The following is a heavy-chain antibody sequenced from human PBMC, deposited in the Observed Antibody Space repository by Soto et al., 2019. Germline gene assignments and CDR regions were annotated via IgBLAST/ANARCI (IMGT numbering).Heavy chain of an antibody. CDR2: TASDGTNK. CDR1: GFPFSMYG. Sequence: QVQLVESGGGVVQPGNSVRLSCAASGFPFSMYGMHWVRQAPGKGLEWVAVTASDGTNKFYGDSVKGRFTISRDNPRATLYLQMNSLRPDDPAVYYCARKNPGRVSELPDYWGQGTLVTVSS. V-gene: IGHV3-30*03. J-gene: IGHJ4*02. CDR3: ARKNPGRVSELPDY. D-gene: IGHD3-10*01.